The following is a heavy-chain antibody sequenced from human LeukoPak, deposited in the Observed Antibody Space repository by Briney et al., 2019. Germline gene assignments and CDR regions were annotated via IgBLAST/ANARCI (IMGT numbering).Heavy chain of an antibody. Sequence: GGSLRLSCAASGFTFSSYWMTWVRQAPGKGLEWVANIKRDGSAKYYVDSVKGRFTISRDNAKNSLYLQMNSLRAEDTAVYFCARDFRNTPVGWGQGTLVTVSS. J-gene: IGHJ4*02. D-gene: IGHD4-11*01. CDR1: GFTFSSYW. V-gene: IGHV3-7*01. CDR3: ARDFRNTPVG. CDR2: IKRDGSAK.